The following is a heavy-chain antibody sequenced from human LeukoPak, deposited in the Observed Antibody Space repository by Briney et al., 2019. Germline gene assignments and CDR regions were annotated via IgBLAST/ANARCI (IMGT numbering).Heavy chain of an antibody. V-gene: IGHV4-61*01. J-gene: IGHJ6*04. D-gene: IGHD3-10*01. CDR3: AREASLVRGIFITRYGLDV. Sequence: SETLSLTCTVSGGSVSSGTYYWTWIRQPPGKGLEWIAYISYNEDTNYNPSLKSRLTISLDTSKNQFSLRLSSVTAADTAVYYCAREASLVRGIFITRYGLDVWGKGTTVTVSS. CDR1: GGSVSSGTYY. CDR2: ISYNEDT.